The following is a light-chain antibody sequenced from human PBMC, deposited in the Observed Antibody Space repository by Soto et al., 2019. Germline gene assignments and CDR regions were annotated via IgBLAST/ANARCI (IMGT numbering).Light chain of an antibody. J-gene: IGKJ1*01. CDR1: QTVSSS. CDR2: EVS. CDR3: QQYNNWPPWT. Sequence: EIVLTQSPATLSLSPGERATLSCRASQTVSSSLAWYQQKPGQAPRLLIYEVSNRATGIPARFSGSGSGADFTLTIRSLEPGDFAVYYCQQYNNWPPWTFGQGPKVEIK. V-gene: IGKV3-11*01.